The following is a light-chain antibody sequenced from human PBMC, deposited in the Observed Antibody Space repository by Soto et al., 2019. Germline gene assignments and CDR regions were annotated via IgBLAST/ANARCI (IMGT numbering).Light chain of an antibody. J-gene: IGLJ2*01. CDR3: SSYAGTYTFVV. V-gene: IGLV2-11*01. CDR2: DVY. CDR1: SSDIGDYDY. Sequence: QAVVTQPRSVSGSPGQSVTISCTGTSSDIGDYDYVSWYQQHPGKAPKLIIYDVYKRPSGVPDRFSGSKSGYTASLTISGLQADDDSDYYCSSYAGTYTFVVFGGGTKVTVL.